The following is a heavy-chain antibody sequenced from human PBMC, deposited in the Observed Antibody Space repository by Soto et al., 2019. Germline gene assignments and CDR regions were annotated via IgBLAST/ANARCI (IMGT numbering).Heavy chain of an antibody. J-gene: IGHJ6*02. CDR2: IKSKTDGGTT. V-gene: IGHV3-15*07. CDR3: ITYSLYYDFWSVYYYYYGMDV. Sequence: GGSLRLSCAASGFTFSNAWMNWVRQAPGKGLEWVGRIKSKTDGGTTDYAAPVKGRFTISRDDSKNTLYLQMNSLKTEDTAVYYCITYSLYYDFWSVYYYYYGMDVWGQGTTVTVSS. CDR1: GFTFSNAW. D-gene: IGHD3-3*01.